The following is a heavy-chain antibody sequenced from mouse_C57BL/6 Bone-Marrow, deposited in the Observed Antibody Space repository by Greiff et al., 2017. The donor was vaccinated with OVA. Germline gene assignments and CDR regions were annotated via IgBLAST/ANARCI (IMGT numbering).Heavy chain of an antibody. Sequence: QVQLQQSGAELVRPGASVKLSCKASGYTFTDYYINWVKQRPGQGLEWIARIYPGSGNTYYNEKFKGKATLTAEKSSSTAYMQLSSLTSEDSAVYFCAHYYGNYVGYWGQGTTLTVSS. V-gene: IGHV1-76*01. CDR3: AHYYGNYVGY. CDR2: IYPGSGNT. D-gene: IGHD2-1*01. CDR1: GYTFTDYY. J-gene: IGHJ2*01.